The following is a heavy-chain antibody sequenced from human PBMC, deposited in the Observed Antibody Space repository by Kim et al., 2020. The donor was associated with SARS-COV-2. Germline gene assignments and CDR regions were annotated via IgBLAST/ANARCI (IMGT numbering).Heavy chain of an antibody. D-gene: IGHD1-26*01. Sequence: YNPALKSRVIISVDTSKNQFSLKLSSVTAADTAVYYCARGVGAIGYYFDYWGQGTLVTVSS. CDR3: ARGVGAIGYYFDY. V-gene: IGHV4-59*09. J-gene: IGHJ4*02.